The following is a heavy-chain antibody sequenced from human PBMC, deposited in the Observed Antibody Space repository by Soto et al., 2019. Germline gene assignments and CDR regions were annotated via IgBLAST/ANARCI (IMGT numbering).Heavy chain of an antibody. V-gene: IGHV1-18*01. CDR1: GYTFTSYG. D-gene: IGHD2-15*01. J-gene: IGHJ3*02. CDR2: ISAYNGNT. Sequence: QVQLVQSGAEVKKPGASVKVSCKASGYTFTSYGISWVRQAPGQGLEGMGWISAYNGNTNYAQKLQGRVTMTTDTSTSTAYMELRSLRSDDTAVYYCAIMVVVAAPEKNAFDIWGQGTMVTVSS. CDR3: AIMVVVAAPEKNAFDI.